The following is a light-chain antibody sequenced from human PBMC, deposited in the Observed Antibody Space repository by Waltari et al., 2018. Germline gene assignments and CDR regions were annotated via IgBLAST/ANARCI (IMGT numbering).Light chain of an antibody. CDR3: QTGGHGTWV. V-gene: IGLV4-69*01. Sequence: QLVLTQSPSASASLGASVRLTCTLSSGHSSNVIAWHQQQPEKGPRYLRRVNSDGSHSKGDVIPDRFSGSSSGAARYLTIPSLQSEDEADYYCQTGGHGTWVFGGGTKLTVL. CDR1: SGHSSNV. CDR2: VNSDGSH. J-gene: IGLJ3*02.